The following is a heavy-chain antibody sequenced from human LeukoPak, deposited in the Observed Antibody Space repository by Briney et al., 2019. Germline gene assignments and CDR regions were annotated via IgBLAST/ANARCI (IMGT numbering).Heavy chain of an antibody. Sequence: ASVKVSCKASGYTFTSYGISRVRQAPGQGLEWMGWISAYNGNTNYAQKLQGRVTMTTDTSTSTAYMELRSLRSDDTAVYYCARGIVVVPAASNWFDPWGQGTLVTVSS. J-gene: IGHJ5*02. CDR2: ISAYNGNT. CDR3: ARGIVVVPAASNWFDP. CDR1: GYTFTSYG. V-gene: IGHV1-18*01. D-gene: IGHD2-2*01.